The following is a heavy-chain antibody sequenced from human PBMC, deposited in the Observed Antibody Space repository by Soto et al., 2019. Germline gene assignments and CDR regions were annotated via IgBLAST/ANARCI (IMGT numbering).Heavy chain of an antibody. V-gene: IGHV3-30*03. CDR3: ARWGEVSHNPGGNYYYGMDV. J-gene: IGHJ6*02. CDR1: GFAFGNYG. Sequence: QVQLVESGGGVVQTGTSLRLSCVAPGFAFGNYGLHWVRQPPGKGLEWVASILYDGSDKFYADSVKGRFTVSRDDSKKTFYVQMDSLRAEDTAVYFCARWGEVSHNPGGNYYYGMDVWGQGTTVTVSS. CDR2: ILYDGSDK. D-gene: IGHD3-16*01.